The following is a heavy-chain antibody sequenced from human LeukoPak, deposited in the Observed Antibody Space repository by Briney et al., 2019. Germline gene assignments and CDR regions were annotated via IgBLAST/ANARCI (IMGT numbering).Heavy chain of an antibody. CDR3: ARNEGYSYGYYFDY. J-gene: IGHJ4*02. Sequence: SETLSLTCAVYGGSFSGYYWSWIRQPPGKGLEWIGEINHSGSTNYNPSLKSRVTISVDTSKNQFSLKLSSVTAADTAVYYCARNEGYSYGYYFDYWGQGTLATVSS. CDR2: INHSGST. D-gene: IGHD5-18*01. V-gene: IGHV4-34*01. CDR1: GGSFSGYY.